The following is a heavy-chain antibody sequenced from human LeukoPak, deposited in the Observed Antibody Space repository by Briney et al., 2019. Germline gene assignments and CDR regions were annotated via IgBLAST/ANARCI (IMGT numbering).Heavy chain of an antibody. CDR2: INTNGGTT. D-gene: IGHD6-13*01. CDR3: ARGRSGAAARYLDL. Sequence: GGSLRLSCVASGFLFSSRGINWVRQAPGKGLEYVSAINTNGGTTFYANSVKDRFTISRDNSKNTLYLQMGSLRPEDMAVYYCARGRSGAAARYLDLWGRGTLVTVSS. V-gene: IGHV3-64*01. J-gene: IGHJ2*01. CDR1: GFLFSSRG.